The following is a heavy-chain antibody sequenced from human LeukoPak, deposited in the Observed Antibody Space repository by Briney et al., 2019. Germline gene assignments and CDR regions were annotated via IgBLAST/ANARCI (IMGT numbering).Heavy chain of an antibody. Sequence: GRSLRLCCAASGFTFSSYAMHWVRQAPGKGLEWVAVISYDGSNKYYADSVKGRFTISRDNSKNTLYLQMNSLRAEDTAVYYCARGVWFGELLSYFDYWGQGTLVTVSS. V-gene: IGHV3-30*04. J-gene: IGHJ4*02. CDR1: GFTFSSYA. CDR2: ISYDGSNK. CDR3: ARGVWFGELLSYFDY. D-gene: IGHD3-10*01.